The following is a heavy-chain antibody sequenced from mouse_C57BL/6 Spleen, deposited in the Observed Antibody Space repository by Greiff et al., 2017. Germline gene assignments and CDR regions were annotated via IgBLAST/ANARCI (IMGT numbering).Heavy chain of an antibody. Sequence: EVQVVESGGGLVQPGGSLSLSCAASGFTFTDYYMSWVRQPPGKALEWLGFIRNKANGYTTEYSASVKGRFTISRDNSQSILYLQMNALSAEDSATYYCARPFYYGSTFYYAMDYWGQGTSVTVSS. J-gene: IGHJ4*01. CDR2: IRNKANGYTT. D-gene: IGHD1-1*01. CDR3: ARPFYYGSTFYYAMDY. V-gene: IGHV7-3*01. CDR1: GFTFTDYY.